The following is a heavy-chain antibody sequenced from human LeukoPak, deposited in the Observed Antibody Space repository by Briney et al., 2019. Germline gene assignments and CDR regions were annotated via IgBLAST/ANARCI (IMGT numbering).Heavy chain of an antibody. CDR3: VRVGSVAGSDYLDY. V-gene: IGHV3-72*01. D-gene: IGHD6-19*01. J-gene: IGHJ4*02. CDR1: GFIFSDHF. Sequence: GGSLRLSCAVSGFIFSDHFLDWVRQAPGKRLEWVGRSRNKAKSYTTEYAASVKGRFTISRDDSKNSLYLQMNSLKTEDTAVYYCVRVGSVAGSDYLDYWGQGTLVTVSS. CDR2: SRNKAKSYTT.